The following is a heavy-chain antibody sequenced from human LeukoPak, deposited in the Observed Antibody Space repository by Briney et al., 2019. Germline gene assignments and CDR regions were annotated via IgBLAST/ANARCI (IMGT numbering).Heavy chain of an antibody. CDR2: ISYDGSNT. V-gene: IGHV3-30*03. Sequence: GGSLRLSCTASGFTFSGYGMHWVRQAPGMGLEWVAIISYDGSNTFYGDSVKGRFTTSRDNSKKTLYLQMNSLRTEDTAVYYCARDQTAVTGVWGTIDYWGQGTLVTVSS. J-gene: IGHJ4*02. CDR1: GFTFSGYG. CDR3: ARDQTAVTGVWGTIDY. D-gene: IGHD2-8*02.